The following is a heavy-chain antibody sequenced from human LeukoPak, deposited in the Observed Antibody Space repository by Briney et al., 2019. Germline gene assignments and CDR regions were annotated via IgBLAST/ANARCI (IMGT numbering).Heavy chain of an antibody. V-gene: IGHV4-59*11. CDR1: GGSMSPHY. J-gene: IGHJ4*02. CDR2: IYYSGST. CDR3: ARGALDYYDSSGLPQRKYYFDY. Sequence: PSETLSLTCSVSGGSMSPHYWSWIRQPPGKGLEWIGYIYYSGSTNYNPSLKSRVTISVDTSKNQFSLKLSSVAAADTAVYYCARGALDYYDSSGLPQRKYYFDYWGQGTLVTVSS. D-gene: IGHD3-22*01.